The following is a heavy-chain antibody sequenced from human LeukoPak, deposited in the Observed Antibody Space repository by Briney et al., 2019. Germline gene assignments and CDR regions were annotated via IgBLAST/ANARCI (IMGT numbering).Heavy chain of an antibody. D-gene: IGHD5-18*01. V-gene: IGHV3-33*03. J-gene: IGHJ5*02. Sequence: GGSLRLSCAASVFSFSSYAMNWVRQAPGKGLEWVAVIWYDASKKYYGESVKGRFTISRDNSKNMVYLQMDSLRVEDTAVYYCAKGRAGYGNSWLDPWGQGSLVDVSS. CDR2: IWYDASKK. CDR3: AKGRAGYGNSWLDP. CDR1: VFSFSSYA.